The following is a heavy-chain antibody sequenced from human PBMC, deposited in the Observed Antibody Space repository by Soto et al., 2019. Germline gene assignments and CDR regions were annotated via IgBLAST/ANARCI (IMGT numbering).Heavy chain of an antibody. CDR1: GFTFSSYW. V-gene: IGHV3-74*01. CDR3: ARGGLGSFLLDY. D-gene: IGHD3-10*01. CDR2: INMDGTST. J-gene: IGHJ4*02. Sequence: EVQLVESGGGSVQPGGSLTVSCVASGFTFSSYWVHWVRQVPGKGLVWVSRINMDGTSTNYADSVKGRFAISRDNAKNTVYLQMKSLRAEDTAVYYCARGGLGSFLLDYWGQGTLVTVSS.